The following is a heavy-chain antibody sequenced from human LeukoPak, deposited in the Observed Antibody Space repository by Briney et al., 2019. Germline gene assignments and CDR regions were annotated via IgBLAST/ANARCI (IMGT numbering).Heavy chain of an antibody. CDR2: IIPIFGTA. CDR1: GGTFSSYA. CDR3: ARSAVRGVIESTFDP. D-gene: IGHD3-10*01. V-gene: IGHV1-69*05. Sequence: ASVKVSCKASGGTFSSYAISWVRQAPGQGLEWMGGIIPIFGTANYAQKFQGRVTITTDESTSTAYMELSSLRSEDTAVYYCARSAVRGVIESTFDPWAREPWSPSPQ. J-gene: IGHJ5*02.